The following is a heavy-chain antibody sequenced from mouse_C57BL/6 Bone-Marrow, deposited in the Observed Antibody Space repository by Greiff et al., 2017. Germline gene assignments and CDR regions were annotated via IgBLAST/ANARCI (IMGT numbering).Heavy chain of an antibody. CDR2: IYPGDGDT. D-gene: IGHD1-1*01. J-gene: IGHJ2*01. CDR1: GYAFSSYW. V-gene: IGHV1-80*01. Sequence: QVQLKQSGAELVKPGASVKISCKASGYAFSSYWMNWVKQRPGKGLEWIGQIYPGDGDTNYNGKFKGKGTLTADKSSSTAYMQLSSLTSEDSAVYFCARCYYGSSYGYFDYWGQGTTLTVSS. CDR3: ARCYYGSSYGYFDY.